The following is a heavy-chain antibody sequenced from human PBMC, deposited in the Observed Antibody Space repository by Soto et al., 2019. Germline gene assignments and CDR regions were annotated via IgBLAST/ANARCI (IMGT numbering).Heavy chain of an antibody. CDR2: ISGSGGST. CDR3: AKGVGRYFDWLYDAFDI. Sequence: GGSLRLSCAASGFTFSSYAMSWVRQAPGKGLEWVSAISGSGGSTYYADSVKGRFTISRDNSKNTLYLKMNSLRAEDTAVYYCAKGVGRYFDWLYDAFDIWGQGTMVTVSS. J-gene: IGHJ3*02. V-gene: IGHV3-23*01. D-gene: IGHD3-9*01. CDR1: GFTFSSYA.